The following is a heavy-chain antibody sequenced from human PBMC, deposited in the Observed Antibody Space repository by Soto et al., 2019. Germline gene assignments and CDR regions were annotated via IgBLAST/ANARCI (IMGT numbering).Heavy chain of an antibody. Sequence: EVQLLESGGGLVLPGGSLRLSCAASGFTFSGCAMSWVRQAPGKGLEWVSSISFSGDITYYADSVKGRFTISRDNAKNTLYMEMNSVRVEDTDVYHCAKGGFWVHYGMDAWGQGTTVTVSS. CDR3: AKGGFWVHYGMDA. D-gene: IGHD3-16*01. CDR1: GFTFSGCA. CDR2: ISFSGDIT. V-gene: IGHV3-23*01. J-gene: IGHJ6*02.